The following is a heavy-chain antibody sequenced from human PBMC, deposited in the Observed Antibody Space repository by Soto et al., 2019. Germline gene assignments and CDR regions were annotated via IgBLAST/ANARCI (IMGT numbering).Heavy chain of an antibody. D-gene: IGHD2-8*01. V-gene: IGHV1-69*06. CDR2: IIPIFGTA. J-gene: IGHJ6*02. CDR1: GGTFSSYA. CDR3: ARCPTGLMVYAKKKGYYYYYGMDV. Sequence: SVKVSCKASGGTFSSYAISWVRQAPGQGLEWMGGIIPIFGTANYAQKFQGRVTITADKSTSTAYMELSSLRSEDTAVYYCARCPTGLMVYAKKKGYYYYYGMDVWGQGTTVTVSS.